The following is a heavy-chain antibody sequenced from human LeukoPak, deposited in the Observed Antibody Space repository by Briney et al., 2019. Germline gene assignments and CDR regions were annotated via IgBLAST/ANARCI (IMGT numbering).Heavy chain of an antibody. V-gene: IGHV3-66*01. D-gene: IGHD3-16*01. CDR3: ARVARGTIDY. CDR2: IYSGGST. Sequence: TGGSLRLSCAASGFTVSSNYMSWVRQAPGKGLEWVSVIYSGGSTYYADSVKGRFTISRDNSKNTLYPQMNSLRAEDTAVYYCARVARGTIDYWGQGTLVTVSS. J-gene: IGHJ4*02. CDR1: GFTVSSNY.